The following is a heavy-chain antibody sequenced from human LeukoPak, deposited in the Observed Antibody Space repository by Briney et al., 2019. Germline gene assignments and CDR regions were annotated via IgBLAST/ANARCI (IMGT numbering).Heavy chain of an antibody. J-gene: IGHJ4*02. CDR1: GFTFRTHT. D-gene: IGHD3-10*01. CDR3: AREVYYGSGSYSDY. CDR2: VSSNSYYL. V-gene: IGHV3-21*01. Sequence: PGGSLRLSCAASGFTFRTHTMNWVRQAPGKGLEWVSAVSSNSYYLYYADSVKGRFTISRDNAKNSLYLQMNSLRAEDTAVYYCAREVYYGSGSYSDYWGQGTLVTVSS.